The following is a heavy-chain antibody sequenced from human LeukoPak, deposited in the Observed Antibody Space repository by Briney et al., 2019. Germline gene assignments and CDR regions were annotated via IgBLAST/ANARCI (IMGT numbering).Heavy chain of an antibody. CDR2: INHSGST. V-gene: IGHV4-34*01. J-gene: IGHJ6*02. CDR3: ARGAADYDFWSGYSPEVEYYYYGMDV. CDR1: GGSFSGYY. Sequence: SQTLSLTCAVYGGSFSGYYWSWIRQPPGKGLEWIGEINHSGSTNYNPSLKSRVTISVDTSKNQFSLKLSSVTAADTAVYYCARGAADYDFWSGYSPEVEYYYYGMDVWGQGTTVTVSS. D-gene: IGHD3-3*01.